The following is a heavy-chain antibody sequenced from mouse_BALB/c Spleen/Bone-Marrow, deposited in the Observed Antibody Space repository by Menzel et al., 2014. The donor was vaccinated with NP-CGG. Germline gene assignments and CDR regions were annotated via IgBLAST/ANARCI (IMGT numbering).Heavy chain of an antibody. V-gene: IGHV1-77*01. J-gene: IGHJ2*01. D-gene: IGHD1-1*02. CDR2: IYPGNGST. Sequence: QVQLKQSGPELVKPGASVKMSCKASGYTFTDYVISWVKQRTGQGLEWIGEIYPGNGSTYYNEKFKGKATLTADKSSNTVYMQLISLTSEDSAVFFCVTDPYYGRQYYFDYWGQGTTLTVSS. CDR3: VTDPYYGRQYYFDY. CDR1: GYTFTDYV.